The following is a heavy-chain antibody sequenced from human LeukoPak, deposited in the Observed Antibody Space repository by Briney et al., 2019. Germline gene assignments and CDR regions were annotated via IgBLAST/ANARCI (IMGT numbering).Heavy chain of an antibody. CDR3: ARSGRVTGTHFDY. D-gene: IGHD6-19*01. CDR2: ISGSGGST. J-gene: IGHJ4*02. Sequence: PGGSLRLSCAASGFTFSSYDMSWVRQAPGKGLEWVSGISGSGGSTYYADSVRGRFTISRDNSKNTLYLQMNSLRAEDTVVYYCARSGRVTGTHFDYWGQGTLVTVSS. V-gene: IGHV3-23*01. CDR1: GFTFSSYD.